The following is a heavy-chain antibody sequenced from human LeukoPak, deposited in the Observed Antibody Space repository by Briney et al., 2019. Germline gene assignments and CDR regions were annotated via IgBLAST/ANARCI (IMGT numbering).Heavy chain of an antibody. Sequence: GGSLRLSCAASGSTFSSYGMHWVRQAPGKGLEWVAIIWYDGSNKDYADSVKGRFTISRDNSKNTLYLQMNSLRVEDTAVYYCARDLSGRAGAYDYWGQGTLVTVSS. J-gene: IGHJ4*02. V-gene: IGHV3-33*08. CDR2: IWYDGSNK. D-gene: IGHD6-13*01. CDR3: ARDLSGRAGAYDY. CDR1: GSTFSSYG.